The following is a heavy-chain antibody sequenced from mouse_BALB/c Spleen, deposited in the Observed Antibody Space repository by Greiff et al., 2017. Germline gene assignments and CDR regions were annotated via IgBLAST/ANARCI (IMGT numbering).Heavy chain of an antibody. CDR3: AREDYGYDYYAMDY. CDR2: ISSGSSTI. CDR1: GFTFSSFG. D-gene: IGHD1-2*01. J-gene: IGHJ4*01. Sequence: EVQVVESGGGLVKPGGSRKLSCAASGFTFSSFGMHWVRQAPEKGLEWVAYISSGSSTIYYADTVKGRFTISRDNPKNTLFLQMTSLRSEDTAMYYCAREDYGYDYYAMDYWGQGTSVTVSS. V-gene: IGHV5-17*02.